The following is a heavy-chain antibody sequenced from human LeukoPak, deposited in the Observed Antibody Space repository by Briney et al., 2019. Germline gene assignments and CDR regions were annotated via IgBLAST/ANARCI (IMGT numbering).Heavy chain of an antibody. V-gene: IGHV4-4*07. CDR2: IYTSGST. Sequence: SETLSLTCTVSGGSISSYYWSWIRQPAGKGLEWIGRIYTSGSTNYNPSLKSRVTMSVDTSKNQFSLKLSSVTAADTAVYYCARIIVVVPAARSRGVYYYMDVWGKGTTVTVSS. D-gene: IGHD2-2*01. CDR3: ARIIVVVPAARSRGVYYYMDV. CDR1: GGSISSYY. J-gene: IGHJ6*03.